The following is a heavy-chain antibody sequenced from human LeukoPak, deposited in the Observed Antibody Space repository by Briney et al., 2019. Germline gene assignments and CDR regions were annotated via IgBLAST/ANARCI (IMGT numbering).Heavy chain of an antibody. J-gene: IGHJ2*01. Sequence: GASVKVSCKASGYTFTSYGISWVRQAPGQGLEWMGWISAYNGNTNYAQKLQGRVTMTTGTSTSTAYMELRSLRSDDTAVYYCARDHGGKVDRYFDVWGRGTLVTVSS. CDR1: GYTFTSYG. D-gene: IGHD2-15*01. CDR3: ARDHGGKVDRYFDV. CDR2: ISAYNGNT. V-gene: IGHV1-18*01.